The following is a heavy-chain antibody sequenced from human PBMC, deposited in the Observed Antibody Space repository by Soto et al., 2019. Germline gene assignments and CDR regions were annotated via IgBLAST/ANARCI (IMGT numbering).Heavy chain of an antibody. CDR3: ARVAKMAGSGSYYSFYYYGMDV. CDR1: GGTFSSYA. Sequence: EASVKVSCKASGGTFSSYAISWVRQAPGQGLEWMGGIIPIFGTANYAQKFQGRVTITADESTSTAYMELSSLRSEDTAVYYCARVAKMAGSGSYYSFYYYGMDVWGQGTTVTVSS. D-gene: IGHD3-10*01. V-gene: IGHV1-69*13. CDR2: IIPIFGTA. J-gene: IGHJ6*02.